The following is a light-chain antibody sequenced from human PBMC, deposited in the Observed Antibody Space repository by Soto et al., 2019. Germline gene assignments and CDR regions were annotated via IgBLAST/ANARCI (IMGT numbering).Light chain of an antibody. J-gene: IGLJ1*01. CDR2: EVS. CDR3: GSYTGSIYV. CDR1: SSDVGVYKF. V-gene: IGLV2-14*01. Sequence: QSALTQPASVSGSPGQLITISCTGTSSDVGVYKFVSWYQQHPGKAPKLIIYEVSNRPSGFSSRFSGSKSGNTASLTISGLQAEDEADYYCGSYTGSIYVFGTGTKLTVL.